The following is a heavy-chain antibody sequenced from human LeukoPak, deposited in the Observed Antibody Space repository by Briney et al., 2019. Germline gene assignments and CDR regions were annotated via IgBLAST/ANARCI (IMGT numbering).Heavy chain of an antibody. V-gene: IGHV3-33*06. CDR3: AKDSNDNGDYNYFDF. D-gene: IGHD4-17*01. CDR2: VWHDGSKT. J-gene: IGHJ4*02. Sequence: GGSLRLSCAASGFTFSGCHIHWVRQAPGKGLKWVALVWHDGSKTYYADSVKGRFTVSRDNSKNTLFLQMNSLRAEDTGVYYCAKDSNDNGDYNYFDFWGQGTLVTVSS. CDR1: GFTFSGCH.